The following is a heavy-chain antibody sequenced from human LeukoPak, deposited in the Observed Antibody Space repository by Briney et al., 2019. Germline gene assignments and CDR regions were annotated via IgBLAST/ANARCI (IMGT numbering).Heavy chain of an antibody. V-gene: IGHV4-59*11. CDR2: ISYSGST. CDR3: ARGFDSKSTYFDY. Sequence: SETLSLTCTVSGGSINPHYWNWIRQPPGKGLEWIGYISYSGSTNYNPSLKSRVTISVDTSKNQFFLMLSSVTAADTAVYYCARGFDSKSTYFDYWGQGTLVTVSS. J-gene: IGHJ4*02. CDR1: GGSINPHY. D-gene: IGHD5-12*01.